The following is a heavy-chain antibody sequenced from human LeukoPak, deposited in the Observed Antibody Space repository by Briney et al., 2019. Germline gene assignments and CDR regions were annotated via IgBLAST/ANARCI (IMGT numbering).Heavy chain of an antibody. CDR2: IIGSGDST. J-gene: IGHJ4*02. Sequence: GGSLRLSCAASGFTFSSHAMNWVRQAPGKGLEWVSGIIGSGDSTYYADSVKGRFTISRDNSKNTLYLQMNSLRVEDTAVYYCANAGYSYGYGRHCGQGTLVIVSS. CDR3: ANAGYSYGYGRH. V-gene: IGHV3-23*01. D-gene: IGHD5-18*01. CDR1: GFTFSSHA.